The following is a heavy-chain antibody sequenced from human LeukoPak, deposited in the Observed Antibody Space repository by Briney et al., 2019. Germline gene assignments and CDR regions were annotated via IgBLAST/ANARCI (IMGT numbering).Heavy chain of an antibody. CDR3: ARGDLLTGYYRAYYFDY. D-gene: IGHD3-9*01. CDR1: GRTFSSYA. V-gene: IGHV1-69*13. Sequence: GASVKLPCNASGRTFSSYAISWVRQAPGQGLEWMGGIIPIFGKANYAQKFQGRVTITADESTSTAYMELSSLRSEDAAVYYCARGDLLTGYYRAYYFDYWGQGTLVTVSS. J-gene: IGHJ4*02. CDR2: IIPIFGKA.